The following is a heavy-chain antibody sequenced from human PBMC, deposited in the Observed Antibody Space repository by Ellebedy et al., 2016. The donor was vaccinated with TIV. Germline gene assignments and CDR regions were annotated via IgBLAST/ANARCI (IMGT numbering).Heavy chain of an antibody. CDR3: ARETWWRLDY. Sequence: GESLKISCAASGFTLSSYWMSWVRQAQGKGLEWVANIKEDGSEKYYVDSVKGRFTISRDNAKNSLYLEMNILGVEDTDVYYSARETWWRLDYWGQGALVTVSP. CDR2: IKEDGSEK. D-gene: IGHD2-15*01. V-gene: IGHV3-7*01. J-gene: IGHJ4*02. CDR1: GFTLSSYW.